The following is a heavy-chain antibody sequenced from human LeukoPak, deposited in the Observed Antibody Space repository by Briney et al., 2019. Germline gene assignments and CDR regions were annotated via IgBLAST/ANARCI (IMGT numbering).Heavy chain of an antibody. D-gene: IGHD6-19*01. V-gene: IGHV1-69*13. CDR3: PRVRLTAEALAWFEH. CDR1: GDTFRNYA. J-gene: IGHJ5*02. CDR2: IIPMFRKG. Sequence: PVKVSCKSFGDTFRNYAINWVRQAPGQGLEWMGMIIPMFRKGNHTEKFQDRVSITADESTSTVYMELSSLRFEDTAVYYCPRVRLTAEALAWFEHWGRGTLVTVSS.